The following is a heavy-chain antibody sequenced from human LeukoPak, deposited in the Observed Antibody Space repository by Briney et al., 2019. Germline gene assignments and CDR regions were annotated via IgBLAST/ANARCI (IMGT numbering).Heavy chain of an antibody. CDR2: ISGSGGSR. CDR1: GSTFTSYA. V-gene: IGHV3-23*01. CDR3: AKKDGSGGSCYHPDAFDI. J-gene: IGHJ3*02. D-gene: IGHD2-15*01. Sequence: GGSLRLSCAASGSTFTSYAMSWVRQAPGKGLEWVSAISGSGGSRYYADSVKGRFTISRYNSKYTLYLQMNSLRAEDTAVYCRAKKDGSGGSCYHPDAFDIWGQGPMVTVSS.